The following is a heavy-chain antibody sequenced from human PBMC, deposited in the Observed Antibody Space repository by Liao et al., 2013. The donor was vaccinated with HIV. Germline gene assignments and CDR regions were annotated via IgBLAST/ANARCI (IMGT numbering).Heavy chain of an antibody. J-gene: IGHJ1*01. D-gene: IGHD3-22*01. CDR3: ATVLRRRGYYDSSGLHKYFQH. CDR2: INHSGST. V-gene: IGHV4-39*07. Sequence: QLQLQESGPGLVKPSETLSLTCTVSGGSVSSSGYYWSWIRQPPGKGLEWIGEINHSGSTNYNPSLKSRVTISVDTSKNQFSLKLSSVTAADTAVYYCATVLRRRGYYDSSGLHKYFQHWGQGTLVTVSS. CDR1: GGSVSSSGYY.